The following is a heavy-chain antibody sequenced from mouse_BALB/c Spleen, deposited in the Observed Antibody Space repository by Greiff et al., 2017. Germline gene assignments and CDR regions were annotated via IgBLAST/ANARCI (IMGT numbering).Heavy chain of an antibody. D-gene: IGHD2-1*01. V-gene: IGHV3-8*02. Sequence: EVKLQESGPSLVKPSQTLSLTCSVTGDSITSGYWNWIRKFPGNKLEYMGYISYSGSTYYNTSLKSRISITRDTSKNQYYLQLNSVTTEDTATYYCARDILYYGRFAYWGQGTLVTVSA. J-gene: IGHJ3*01. CDR1: GDSITSGY. CDR3: ARDILYYGRFAY. CDR2: ISYSGST.